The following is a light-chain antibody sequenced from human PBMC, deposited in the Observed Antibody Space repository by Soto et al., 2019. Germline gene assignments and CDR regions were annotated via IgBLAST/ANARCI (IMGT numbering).Light chain of an antibody. J-gene: IGKJ1*01. CDR2: DAS. CDR3: QHYNSYSEA. V-gene: IGKV1-5*01. CDR1: QSASTW. Sequence: DIQMTQSPSTLYASVGDRVSITCRASQSASTWLAWYQQKAGKAPKLLIYDASILQSGVPSRFSGSGSGTEFTLTITNLQSEDFATYYCQHYNSYSEAFGQGTKVELK.